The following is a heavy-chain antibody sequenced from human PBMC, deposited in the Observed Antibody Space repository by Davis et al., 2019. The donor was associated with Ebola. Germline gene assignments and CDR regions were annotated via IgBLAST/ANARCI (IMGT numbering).Heavy chain of an antibody. D-gene: IGHD3-10*02. J-gene: IGHJ4*02. CDR3: SLSSAGPDY. CDR1: GFTFSGSA. Sequence: GESLKISCAASGFTFSGSAMHWVRQASGKGLEWVGRIRSKANSYATAYAASLKGRFTISRDDSKNTAYLQMNSLKTEDTAVYYCSLSSAGPDYWGQGTLVTVSS. V-gene: IGHV3-73*01. CDR2: IRSKANSYAT.